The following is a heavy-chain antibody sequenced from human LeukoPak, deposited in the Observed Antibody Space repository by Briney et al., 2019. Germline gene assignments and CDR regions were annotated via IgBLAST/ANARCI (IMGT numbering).Heavy chain of an antibody. J-gene: IGHJ3*02. CDR3: ASFIARYAFGI. Sequence: NPGGSLRLSCAASGFTFSSYWMSWVRQAPGKGLEWVANIKQDGSEKYYVDSVKGRFTISRDNAKNSLYLQMNSLRAEDTAVYYCASFIARYAFGIWGQGTMVTVSS. D-gene: IGHD6-13*01. CDR2: IKQDGSEK. V-gene: IGHV3-7*01. CDR1: GFTFSSYW.